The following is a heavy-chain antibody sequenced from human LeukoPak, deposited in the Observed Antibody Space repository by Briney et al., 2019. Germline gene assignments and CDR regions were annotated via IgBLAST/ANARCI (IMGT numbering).Heavy chain of an antibody. CDR1: GYTFTTYG. V-gene: IGHV1-18*01. J-gene: IGHJ4*02. Sequence: ASVKVSCKASGYTFTTYGISWVRQAPGQGLEWMGWITGYNGATNYAQKFQGRVTLTTDTSTSAAYMELRSLRSDDTAVYYCARQAACSSISCPLDYWGQGTLVTVSS. CDR2: ITGYNGAT. CDR3: ARQAACSSISCPLDY. D-gene: IGHD2-2*01.